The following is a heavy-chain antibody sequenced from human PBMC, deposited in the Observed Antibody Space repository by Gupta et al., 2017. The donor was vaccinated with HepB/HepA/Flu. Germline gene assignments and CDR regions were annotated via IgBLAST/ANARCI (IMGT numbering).Heavy chain of an antibody. D-gene: IGHD5-12*01. J-gene: IGHJ4*02. CDR2: INQDGSEK. V-gene: IGHV3-7*01. CDR1: GFTFRTYW. CDR3: AKYSGYSFDY. Sequence: EVQLVESGGGLVQPGGSLTLSCAASGFTFRTYWMSWVRQAPGKGLEWVAKINQDGSEKFYVDSVKGRFTISRDNAERSLLLHVSSLRAEDTAVYYCAKYSGYSFDYWGQGTLVTVSS.